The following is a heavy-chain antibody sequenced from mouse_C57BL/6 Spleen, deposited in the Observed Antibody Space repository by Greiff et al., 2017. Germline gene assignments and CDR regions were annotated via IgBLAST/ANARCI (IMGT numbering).Heavy chain of an antibody. CDR1: GYTFTDYN. Sequence: EVQLQQSGPELVKPGASVKIPCKASGYTFTDYNMDWVKQSHGKSLEWIGAINPNNGGTIYNQKFKGKATLTVDKSSSTAYMELRSLTSEDTAVYYCARAYYGSRYWYFDVWGTGTTVTVSS. J-gene: IGHJ1*03. CDR2: INPNNGGT. D-gene: IGHD1-1*01. CDR3: ARAYYGSRYWYFDV. V-gene: IGHV1-18*01.